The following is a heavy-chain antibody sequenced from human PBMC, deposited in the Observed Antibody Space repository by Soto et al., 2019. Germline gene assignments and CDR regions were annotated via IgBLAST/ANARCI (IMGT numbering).Heavy chain of an antibody. CDR1: GFTFSRHA. CDR3: ARKPHGFDS. J-gene: IGHJ5*01. V-gene: IGHV3-23*01. Sequence: EVQLLESGGGLVQPGGSLRLSCAASGFTFSRHAMTWVRQAPGKGLEWVSSISENSGGTYYADSVKGRFTISRDNSKNPLYLQMNSLRAEDTALYYCARKPHGFDSWGQGTLVTVSS. CDR2: ISENSGGT.